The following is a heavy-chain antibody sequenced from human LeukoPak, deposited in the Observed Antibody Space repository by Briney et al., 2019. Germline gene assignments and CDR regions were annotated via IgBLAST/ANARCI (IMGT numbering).Heavy chain of an antibody. CDR3: TTGGYGDYVRGAFDI. V-gene: IGHV3-15*01. Sequence: PGGSLRLSCAASGFTFSNAWMSWVRQAPGKGLEWVGRIKSKTDGGTTDYAAPVKGRFTISRDDSKNTLNLQMNSLKTEDTAVYYCTTGGYGDYVRGAFDIWGQGTMVTVSS. D-gene: IGHD4-17*01. CDR2: IKSKTDGGTT. CDR1: GFTFSNAW. J-gene: IGHJ3*02.